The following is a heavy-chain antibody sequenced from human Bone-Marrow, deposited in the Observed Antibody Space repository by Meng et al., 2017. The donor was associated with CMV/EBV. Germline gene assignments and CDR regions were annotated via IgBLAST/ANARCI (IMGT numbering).Heavy chain of an antibody. CDR3: ARDGSGSYYAY. Sequence: GGSLRLSCVVSGLTFSSYWMSWVRQAPGKGLEWVANIKQDGSEKNYVDSVKGRFIISRDNAKNSLYLQMNSLRAEDTAVYYRARDGSGSYYAYWGQGTLVTVSS. CDR1: GLTFSSYW. D-gene: IGHD1-26*01. J-gene: IGHJ4*02. CDR2: IKQDGSEK. V-gene: IGHV3-7*01.